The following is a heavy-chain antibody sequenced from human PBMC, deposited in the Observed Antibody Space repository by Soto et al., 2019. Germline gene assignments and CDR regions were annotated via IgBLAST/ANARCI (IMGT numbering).Heavy chain of an antibody. V-gene: IGHV1-24*01. CDR2: FDLENGET. CDR3: AIEVRLRNLFDH. J-gene: IGHJ4*02. Sequence: GASVKVSCKVSGYTLTELSIHWVRRAPGEGLEWMGGFDLENGETIYAQRFQGRVTMTEESSADTPYMELSSLRSDDTAVYYCAIEVRLRNLFDHWGQGTMVTVSS. D-gene: IGHD3-10*01. CDR1: GYTLTELS.